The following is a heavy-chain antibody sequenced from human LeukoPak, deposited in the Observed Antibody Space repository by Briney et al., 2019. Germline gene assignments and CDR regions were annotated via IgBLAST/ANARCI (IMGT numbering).Heavy chain of an antibody. Sequence: GGSLRLSCAASGFTFSSYSMNWVRQAPGKGLEWVSSISSSSSYIYYADLVKGRFTIARDNAKNSLYLQMNSLRAEDTAVYYCARLSYSSGPFNWGQGTLVTVSS. CDR1: GFTFSSYS. CDR3: ARLSYSSGPFN. V-gene: IGHV3-21*01. J-gene: IGHJ4*02. CDR2: ISSSSSYI. D-gene: IGHD6-19*01.